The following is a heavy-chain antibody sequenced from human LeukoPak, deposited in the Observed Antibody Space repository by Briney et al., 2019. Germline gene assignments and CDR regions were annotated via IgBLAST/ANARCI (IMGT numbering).Heavy chain of an antibody. CDR1: GFAFGDYA. Sequence: PGRSLRLSCTTSGFAFGDYAMSWFRQAPGKGLEWVGFIRSKAYGGTTEYAASLKGRFTISRDDSKSIAYLQMSSLKTEDSAVYYCTRVGAAAATFDYWGQGTLVTVSS. V-gene: IGHV3-49*03. D-gene: IGHD6-13*01. CDR3: TRVGAAAATFDY. CDR2: IRSKAYGGTT. J-gene: IGHJ4*02.